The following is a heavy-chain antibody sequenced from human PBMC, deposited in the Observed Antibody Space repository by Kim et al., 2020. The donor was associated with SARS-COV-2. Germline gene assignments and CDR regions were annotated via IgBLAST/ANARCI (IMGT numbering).Heavy chain of an antibody. Sequence: GGSLRLSCAASGFTFSSYSMNWVRQAPGKGLEWVSYISSSSTIYYADSVKGRFTISRDNAKNSLYLQMNSLRDEDTAVYYCARESYSSGQRGEYYYYGMDVWGQGTTVTVSS. D-gene: IGHD5-18*01. CDR3: ARESYSSGQRGEYYYYGMDV. CDR2: ISSSSTI. V-gene: IGHV3-48*02. CDR1: GFTFSSYS. J-gene: IGHJ6*02.